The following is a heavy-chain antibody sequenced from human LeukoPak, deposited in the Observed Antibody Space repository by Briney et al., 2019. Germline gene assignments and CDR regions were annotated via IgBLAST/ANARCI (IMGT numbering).Heavy chain of an antibody. CDR2: IYYSGST. D-gene: IGHD1-14*01. J-gene: IGHJ2*01. CDR1: GGSISSYY. CDR3: ATRTLTYWYFDL. V-gene: IGHV4-59*01. Sequence: SEXXSXTCTVSGGSISSYYWSWLRQPPGKGLEWIGYIYYSGSTNYNPSLTSRVTISVDTSKTQFSLKLSSVTAADTAVYYCATRTLTYWYFDLWGRGTLVTVSS.